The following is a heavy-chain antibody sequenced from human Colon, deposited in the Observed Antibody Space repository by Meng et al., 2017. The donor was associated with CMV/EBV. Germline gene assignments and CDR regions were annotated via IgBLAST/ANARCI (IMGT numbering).Heavy chain of an antibody. CDR1: GDTFSRYA. Sequence: SVKVSCKASGDTFSRYAISWVRQAPGQGLEWMGGFIPIFETANYAQKFQDRVTITTDETTGTFYMELSSLRSDDTALYYCARDKRMSIAAAGGYFDHWGQGTPVTVSS. D-gene: IGHD6-6*01. CDR2: FIPIFETA. V-gene: IGHV1-69*05. J-gene: IGHJ4*02. CDR3: ARDKRMSIAAAGGYFDH.